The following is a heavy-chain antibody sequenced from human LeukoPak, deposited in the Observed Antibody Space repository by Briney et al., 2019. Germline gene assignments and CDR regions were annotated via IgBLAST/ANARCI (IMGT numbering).Heavy chain of an antibody. CDR1: GFTFSDHY. D-gene: IGHD6-19*01. V-gene: IGHV3-72*01. Sequence: QPGGSLRLSCAASGFTFSDHYMDWVRQAPGKGLEWVGRTRNKANSYTTEYAASVKGRFTISRDDSKNSLYLQMNSLKTEDTAVYYCARGDSSGWNAFDIWGQGTMVTVSS. CDR2: TRNKANSYTT. CDR3: ARGDSSGWNAFDI. J-gene: IGHJ3*02.